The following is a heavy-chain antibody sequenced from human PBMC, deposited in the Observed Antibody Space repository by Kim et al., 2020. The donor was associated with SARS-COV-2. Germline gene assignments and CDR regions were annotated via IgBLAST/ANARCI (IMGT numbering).Heavy chain of an antibody. V-gene: IGHV4-39*01. J-gene: IGHJ4*02. CDR2: IYYSGST. CDR1: GDSISSSNYY. D-gene: IGHD6-6*01. Sequence: SETLSLTCTVSGDSISSSNYYWGWIRQPPGKGLEWIGSIYYSGSTYYNPSLKSRVTISVDTSKNQFSLKLSSLTAADTAVYYCARRRDLGVYSSSSFDYWGQGTLVTVSS. CDR3: ARRRDLGVYSSSSFDY.